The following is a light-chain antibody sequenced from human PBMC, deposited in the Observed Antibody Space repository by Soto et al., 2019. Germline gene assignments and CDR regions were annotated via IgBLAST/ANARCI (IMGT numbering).Light chain of an antibody. CDR2: LNSDGSH. CDR3: QTWGTGFHDVV. V-gene: IGLV4-69*01. CDR1: SDHSDYA. Sequence: QPVLTQSPSASASLGASVKLTCTLSSDHSDYAITWHQQQPDKGPRYLMKLNSDGSHTKGGGIPDRFSGSSSGAERYLTISSLQSEDEADYYCQTWGTGFHDVVFGGGTKVTVL. J-gene: IGLJ2*01.